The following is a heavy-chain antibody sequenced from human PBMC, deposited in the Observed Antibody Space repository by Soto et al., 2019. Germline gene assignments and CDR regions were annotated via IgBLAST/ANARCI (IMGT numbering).Heavy chain of an antibody. D-gene: IGHD3-22*01. Sequence: AASVKVSCKASGYTFTSYYMHWVRQAPGQGLEWMGIINPSGGSTSYAQKFQGRVTMTRDTSTSTVYMELSSLRSEDTAVYYCARDSIVSTTQLLGFDPWGQGTLVTVSS. CDR1: GYTFTSYY. CDR3: ARDSIVSTTQLLGFDP. CDR2: INPSGGST. V-gene: IGHV1-46*03. J-gene: IGHJ5*02.